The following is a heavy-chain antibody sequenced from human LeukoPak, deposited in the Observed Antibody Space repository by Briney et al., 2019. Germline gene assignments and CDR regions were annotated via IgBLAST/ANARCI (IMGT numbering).Heavy chain of an antibody. CDR1: GYSFTTYY. D-gene: IGHD3-16*02. V-gene: IGHV1-2*06. CDR3: ARLSRLEPLHN. J-gene: IGHJ4*01. CDR2: INPISGGT. Sequence: ASVKVSCKASGYSFTTYYIHWVRQAPGHGLEWMGRINPISGGTDFAQKFRGRVTMTRDTSINTAYMELSSLRFDDTATYYCARLSRLEPLHNWGQGTQVTVSS.